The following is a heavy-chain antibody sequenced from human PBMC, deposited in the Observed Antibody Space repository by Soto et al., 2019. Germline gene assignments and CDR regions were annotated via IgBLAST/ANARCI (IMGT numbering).Heavy chain of an antibody. CDR1: GGSFSGYY. CDR3: ARGGPYYYGSGTLDWFDP. V-gene: IGHV4-34*01. Sequence: PSETLSLTCAVYGGSFSGYYWSWIRQPPGKGLEWIGEINHSGSTNYNPSLKSRVTISVDTSKNQFSLKLSSVTAADTAVYYCARGGPYYYGSGTLDWFDPWGQGTLVTVSS. J-gene: IGHJ5*02. CDR2: INHSGST. D-gene: IGHD3-10*01.